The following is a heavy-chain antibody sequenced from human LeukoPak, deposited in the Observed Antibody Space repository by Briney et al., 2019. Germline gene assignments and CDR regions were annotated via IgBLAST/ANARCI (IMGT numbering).Heavy chain of an antibody. CDR3: AGAEYQLHMLNAFDI. V-gene: IGHV3-11*06. CDR2: ISASSSYT. D-gene: IGHD2-2*01. J-gene: IGHJ3*02. CDR1: GFTFSDYY. Sequence: GGSLRLSCAASGFTFSDYYMSWIRQAPGKGLEWISYISASSSYTNYADSVKGRFTISRDNAKNSLYLQMNSLRVEDTAVYYCAGAEYQLHMLNAFDIWGQGTMVTVSS.